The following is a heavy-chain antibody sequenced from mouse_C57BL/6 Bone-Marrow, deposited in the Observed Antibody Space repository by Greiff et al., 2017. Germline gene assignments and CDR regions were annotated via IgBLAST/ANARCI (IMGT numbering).Heavy chain of an antibody. J-gene: IGHJ3*01. CDR1: GYSFTSYY. V-gene: IGHV1-66*01. D-gene: IGHD2-5*01. Sequence: QVQLQQSGPELVKPGASVKISCKASGYSFTSYYIHWVKQRPGQGLEWIGWIYPGSGNTKYNEKFKGKATLTADTSSSTAYMQLSSLTSEDSAVYYCVSYSNYVAWFAYWGQGTLVTVSA. CDR2: IYPGSGNT. CDR3: VSYSNYVAWFAY.